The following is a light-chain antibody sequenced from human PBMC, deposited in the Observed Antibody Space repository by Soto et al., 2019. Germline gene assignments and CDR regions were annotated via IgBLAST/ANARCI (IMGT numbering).Light chain of an antibody. CDR3: LQDHNYPHT. J-gene: IGKJ2*01. CDR1: QGSRND. CDR2: AAS. Sequence: AIQMTQSPSSLSASVGDRVTITCRASQGSRNDLGWYQQKPGKTPKLLIYAASSLQRGVPSRFSGSASGTDFTLNISSMHPEDFATYYCLQDHNYPHTFGQGTKLEIK. V-gene: IGKV1-6*01.